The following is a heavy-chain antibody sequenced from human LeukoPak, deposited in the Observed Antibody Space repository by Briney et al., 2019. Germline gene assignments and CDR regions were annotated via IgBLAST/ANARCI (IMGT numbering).Heavy chain of an antibody. Sequence: PGGSLRLSCAASGFTFSIYSINWVRQAPGKGLEWVSFITGNSNYIYYADSVKGRFTISRDNAKNSLYLQMNSLRVEDTAVYYCAKDFIVRIAVAGMSTYFQHWGQGTLVTVSS. D-gene: IGHD6-19*01. CDR3: AKDFIVRIAVAGMSTYFQH. CDR2: ITGNSNYI. V-gene: IGHV3-21*01. CDR1: GFTFSIYS. J-gene: IGHJ1*01.